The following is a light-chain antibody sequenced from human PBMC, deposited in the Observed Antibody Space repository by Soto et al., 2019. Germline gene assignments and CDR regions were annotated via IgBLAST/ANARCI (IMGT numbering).Light chain of an antibody. CDR1: ASNIGRDP. CDR2: ENN. V-gene: IGLV1-44*01. J-gene: IGLJ1*01. Sequence: QSVLTQPPSASGAPGQRVTISCSGSASNIGRDPVNWYQQVPGTAPQILIYENNHRPSAGPDRFSGSQSGASASLLISGLXYEDEAEDFCAGWDGSLKGFVFGTGTKVTVL. CDR3: AGWDGSLKGFV.